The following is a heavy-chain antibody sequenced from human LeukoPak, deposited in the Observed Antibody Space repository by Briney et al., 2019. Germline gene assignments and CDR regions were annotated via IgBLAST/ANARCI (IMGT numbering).Heavy chain of an antibody. CDR3: ARHRDSDISGSSAGLDY. D-gene: IGHD3-22*01. Sequence: PGGSLRLSCAASGFTFSNYWMTWVRQAPGKGLEWVANIRRDGNEKHYVESMEGRFIITRDNAKNSLYLEMDSLRVEDTAVYFCARHRDSDISGSSAGLDYWGQGTPVTVSS. CDR2: IRRDGNEK. V-gene: IGHV3-7*01. J-gene: IGHJ4*02. CDR1: GFTFSNYW.